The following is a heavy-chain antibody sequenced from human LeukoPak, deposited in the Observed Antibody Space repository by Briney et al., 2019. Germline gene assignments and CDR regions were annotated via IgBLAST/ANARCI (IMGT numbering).Heavy chain of an antibody. J-gene: IGHJ5*02. CDR1: GGSFSGYY. V-gene: IGHV4-34*01. CDR2: INHSGST. D-gene: IGHD2-2*01. Sequence: PSETLSLTCAVYGGSFSGYYWSWIRQPPGEGLEWIGEINHSGSTNYNPSLKSRVTISVDTSKNQFSLKLSSVTAADTAVYYCARGYRSSTSCHTLGFDPWGQGTLVTVSS. CDR3: ARGYRSSTSCHTLGFDP.